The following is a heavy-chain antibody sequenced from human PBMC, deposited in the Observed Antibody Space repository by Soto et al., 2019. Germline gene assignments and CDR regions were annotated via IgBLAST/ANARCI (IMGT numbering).Heavy chain of an antibody. J-gene: IGHJ6*03. CDR1: GFIFSSYA. V-gene: IGHV3-23*01. D-gene: IGHD2-15*01. CDR2: VSGSGGST. Sequence: GGSLRISCADSGFIFSSYAMSWVRQAPGKGLEWVSAVSGSGGSTYYADSVKGRFTISRDNSKNTLYLQMNSLRAEDTAVYYCAKSPRVVVAATVYYYYYYMDVWGKGTTLTVSS. CDR3: AKSPRVVVAATVYYYYYYMDV.